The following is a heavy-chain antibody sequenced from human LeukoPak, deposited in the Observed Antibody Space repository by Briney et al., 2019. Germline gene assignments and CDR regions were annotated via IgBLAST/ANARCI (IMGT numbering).Heavy chain of an antibody. CDR1: GSTFSNYN. V-gene: IGHV3-21*01. J-gene: IGHJ6*03. CDR2: ITSSSSYT. CDR3: ARDPYNGAYSEGYYYYYMDV. Sequence: GGSLRLSCAAPGSTFSNYNMNWVRQAPGKGLEWISAITSSSSYTFYADSVKGRFTISRDNAQNSLYLQMNSLRVEDTAIYYCARDPYNGAYSEGYYYYYMDVWGKGTTVTVSS. D-gene: IGHD1-1*01.